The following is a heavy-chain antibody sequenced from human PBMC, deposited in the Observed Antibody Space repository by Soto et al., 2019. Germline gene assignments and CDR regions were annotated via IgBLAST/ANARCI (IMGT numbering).Heavy chain of an antibody. V-gene: IGHV3-74*01. D-gene: IGHD3-16*02. Sequence: EVQLVESGGTLVQPGGSLRLSCAATGFTFTNYWMHWVRQAPGKGLVWVSRINGDGSNTFYADSVKGRLTISRDNAENTVYLQMSSLRAEDTAVYYCARGIQYRYGMDVWGQGTTVTVSS. CDR3: ARGIQYRYGMDV. J-gene: IGHJ6*02. CDR1: GFTFTNYW. CDR2: INGDGSNT.